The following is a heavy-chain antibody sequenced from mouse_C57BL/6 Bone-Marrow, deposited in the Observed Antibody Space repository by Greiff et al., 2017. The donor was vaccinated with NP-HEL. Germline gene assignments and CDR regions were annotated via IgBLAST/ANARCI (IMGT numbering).Heavy chain of an antibody. CDR1: GYTFTDYY. D-gene: IGHD2-14*01. CDR2: IYPGSGNT. CDR3: ARIGDYFDY. Sequence: QVQLKQSGAELVRPGASVKLSCKASGYTFTDYYINWVKQRPGQGLEWIARIYPGSGNTYYNEKFKGKATLTAEKSSSTAYMQLSSLTSEDSAVYFCARIGDYFDYWGQGTTLTVSS. J-gene: IGHJ2*01. V-gene: IGHV1-76*01.